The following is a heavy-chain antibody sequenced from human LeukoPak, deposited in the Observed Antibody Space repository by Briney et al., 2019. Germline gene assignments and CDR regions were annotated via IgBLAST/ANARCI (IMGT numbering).Heavy chain of an antibody. V-gene: IGHV1-69*13. Sequence: ASVKVSCKASGGTFSSYAISWVRQAPGRGLEWMGGIIPIFGTANYAQKFQGRVTITADESTSTAYMELSSLRSGDTAVYYCARAPGFWSANEGVYFDYWGQGTLVTVSS. CDR3: ARAPGFWSANEGVYFDY. CDR1: GGTFSSYA. D-gene: IGHD3-3*01. J-gene: IGHJ4*02. CDR2: IIPIFGTA.